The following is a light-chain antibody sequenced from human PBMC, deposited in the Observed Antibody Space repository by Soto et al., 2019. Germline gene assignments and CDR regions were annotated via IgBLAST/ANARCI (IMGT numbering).Light chain of an antibody. CDR3: GSYTISSTLMI. CDR1: PSDIGAYNY. CDR2: DVT. Sequence: QSVLTQPASVSGSPGQSITISCSGTPSDIGAYNYVSWYQHLPGTAPKVIIYDVTNRPSGVSSRFSGSKSGTTASLTISGLQAEDEANYYCGSYTISSTLMIFGGGTKLTVL. J-gene: IGLJ2*01. V-gene: IGLV2-14*03.